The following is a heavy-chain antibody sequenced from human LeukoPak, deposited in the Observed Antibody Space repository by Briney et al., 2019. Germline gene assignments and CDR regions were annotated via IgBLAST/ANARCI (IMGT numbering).Heavy chain of an antibody. CDR3: ARDQYAGYSSSWGYYYGMDV. Sequence: SETLSLTCTVSVDSISSDYGSWIRQPAGKGLEWIGRIYTSGGTKYNPSLKSRVTMSVDTSKNQFSLKVNSVTAADTAVYYCARDQYAGYSSSWGYYYGMDVWGKGTTVTVSS. CDR1: VDSISSDY. V-gene: IGHV4-4*07. CDR2: IYTSGGT. J-gene: IGHJ6*04. D-gene: IGHD6-13*01.